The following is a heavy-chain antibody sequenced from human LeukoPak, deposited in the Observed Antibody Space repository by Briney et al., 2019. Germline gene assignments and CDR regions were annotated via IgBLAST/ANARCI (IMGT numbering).Heavy chain of an antibody. D-gene: IGHD5-18*01. V-gene: IGHV4-59*11. CDR2: IYYSGST. Sequence: SETLSLTCAVSGGSISNSHYWGWIRPPPGKGLEWIGYIYYSGSTNYNPSLKSRVTISVDTSKNQFSLKLSSVTAADTAVYYCARVGEDTAMVSDLNWFDPWGQGTLVTVSS. CDR3: ARVGEDTAMVSDLNWFDP. CDR1: GGSISNSHY. J-gene: IGHJ5*02.